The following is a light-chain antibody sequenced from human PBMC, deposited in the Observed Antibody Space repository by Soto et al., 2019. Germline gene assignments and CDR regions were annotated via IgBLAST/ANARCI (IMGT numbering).Light chain of an antibody. V-gene: IGKV2-28*01. Sequence: DIVMTQSPLSLPVTPGEPASISCRSSQSLLHTNGYNYLDWYLQKSGQSPQLLIYLGSNRASGVPDRFSGSGSGTDFTLKISRVEAEDVGVYYCMQALRTPTFGGGTKVEIK. CDR2: LGS. J-gene: IGKJ4*01. CDR1: QSLLHTNGYNY. CDR3: MQALRTPT.